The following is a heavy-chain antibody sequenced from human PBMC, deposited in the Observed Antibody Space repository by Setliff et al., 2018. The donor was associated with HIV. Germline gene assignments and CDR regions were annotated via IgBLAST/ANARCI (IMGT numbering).Heavy chain of an antibody. CDR1: GASFIRSRHY. D-gene: IGHD6-19*01. CDR3: ARALAGGSGWNYFDL. J-gene: IGHJ4*02. CDR2: VYTTGSA. Sequence: SETLSLTCTVSGASFIRSRHYWSWIRQPAGKGLEWIGHVYTTGSASYNPSLESRVTILEALSKNQFSLNLDSVTAADTAVYFCARALAGGSGWNYFDLWGPGTLVTV. V-gene: IGHV4-61*09.